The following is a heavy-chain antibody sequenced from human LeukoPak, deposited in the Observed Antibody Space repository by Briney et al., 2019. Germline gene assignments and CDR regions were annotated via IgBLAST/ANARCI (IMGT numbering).Heavy chain of an antibody. CDR2: ISAYNGNT. CDR1: GYTFTSYG. V-gene: IGHV1-18*01. Sequence: ASVKVSCKASGYTFTSYGISWVRQAPGQGLEWMGWISAYNGNTNYAQKLQGRVTMTTDTSTSTAYMELRSLRSDDTAVYYCARDNAPFTMVWGVPLGYWGQGTLVTVSS. CDR3: ARDNAPFTMVWGVPLGY. J-gene: IGHJ4*02. D-gene: IGHD3-10*01.